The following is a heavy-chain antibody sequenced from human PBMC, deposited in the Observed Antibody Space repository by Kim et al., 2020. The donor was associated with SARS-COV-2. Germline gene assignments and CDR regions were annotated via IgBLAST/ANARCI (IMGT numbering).Heavy chain of an antibody. J-gene: IGHJ6*02. D-gene: IGHD1-26*01. Sequence: GGSLRLSCAASGFTFSSYGMHWVRQAPGKGLEWVAVISDDGSNKYYADSVKGRFTISRDNSKNTLYLQMNSLRAEDTAVYYCAKDGRAEQHYYYYGMDVWGQGTTVTVSS. CDR3: AKDGRAEQHYYYYGMDV. CDR2: ISDDGSNK. CDR1: GFTFSSYG. V-gene: IGHV3-30*18.